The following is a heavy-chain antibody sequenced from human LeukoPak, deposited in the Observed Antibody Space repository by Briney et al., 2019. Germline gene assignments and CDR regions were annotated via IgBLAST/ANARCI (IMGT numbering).Heavy chain of an antibody. V-gene: IGHV3-21*01. D-gene: IGHD1-26*01. J-gene: IGHJ3*02. CDR3: ARAKFSGSYGDAFDI. CDR2: ISSSSSYI. CDR1: GFTFSSYA. Sequence: GGSLRLSCAASGFTFSSYAMSWVRQAPGKGLEWVSSISSSSSYIYYADSVKGRFTISRDNAKNSLYLQMNSLRAEDTAVYYCARAKFSGSYGDAFDIWGQGTMVTVSS.